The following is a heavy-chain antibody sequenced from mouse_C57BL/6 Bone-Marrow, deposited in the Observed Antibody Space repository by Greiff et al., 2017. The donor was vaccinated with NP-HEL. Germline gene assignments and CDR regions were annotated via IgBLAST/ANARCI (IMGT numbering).Heavy chain of an antibody. D-gene: IGHD1-1*01. CDR2: IWRGGST. J-gene: IGHJ3*01. Sequence: QVQLKESGPGLVQPSQSLSITCTVSGFSLTSYGVHWVRQSPGKGLEWLGVIWRGGSTDYNAAFMSRLSITKDNSKSQVFFKMNSLQADDTAIYYCAKNSHYYGSSYGFAYWGQGTLVTVSA. CDR1: GFSLTSYG. V-gene: IGHV2-5*01. CDR3: AKNSHYYGSSYGFAY.